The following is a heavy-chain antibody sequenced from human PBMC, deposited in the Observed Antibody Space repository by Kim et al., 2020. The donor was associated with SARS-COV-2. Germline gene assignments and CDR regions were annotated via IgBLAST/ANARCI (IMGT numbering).Heavy chain of an antibody. D-gene: IGHD3-10*01. J-gene: IGHJ5*02. V-gene: IGHV4-59*01. CDR3: ARFAFYGAGRLGWFDP. Sequence: SRRSRVTISVDTSKNQFSLKLSSVTAADTAVYYCARFAFYGAGRLGWFDPWGQGTLVTVSS.